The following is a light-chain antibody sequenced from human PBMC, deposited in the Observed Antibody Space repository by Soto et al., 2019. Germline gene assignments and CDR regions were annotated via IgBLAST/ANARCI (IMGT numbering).Light chain of an antibody. CDR1: QSISSW. Sequence: DIQMTQSPSTLSASVGDRVTITCRASQSISSWLAWYQQKPGKAPKLLIYDASSLESGVPSRFSGSGSGTEFTLPISSLQPDDFATYYCQQYNSYWGTFGQGTKVDIK. CDR2: DAS. J-gene: IGKJ1*01. V-gene: IGKV1-5*01. CDR3: QQYNSYWGT.